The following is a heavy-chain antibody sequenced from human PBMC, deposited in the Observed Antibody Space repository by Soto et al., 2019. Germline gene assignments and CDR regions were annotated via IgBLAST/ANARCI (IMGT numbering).Heavy chain of an antibody. D-gene: IGHD2-2*01. Sequence: ASVAVSCTASGSTFTSYYMHWVRQAPGQGLEWMGIINPSGGSTSYAQKFQGRVTMTRDTSTSTVYMELSSLRSEDTAVYYCARDPDIVVVPAAIGGYYYGMDVWGQGTTVTVSS. CDR3: ARDPDIVVVPAAIGGYYYGMDV. CDR2: INPSGGST. CDR1: GSTFTSYY. V-gene: IGHV1-46*01. J-gene: IGHJ6*02.